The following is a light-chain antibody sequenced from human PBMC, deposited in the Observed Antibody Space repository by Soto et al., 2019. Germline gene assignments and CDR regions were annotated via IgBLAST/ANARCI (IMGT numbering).Light chain of an antibody. CDR3: QQYNNWLRT. CDR2: GAS. CDR1: QSVSSN. Sequence: EIVMTQSPATLSVSPGERATLSCRASQSVSSNLAWYQQKPGQAPRLLIYGASTRATGIPARFSGSGSGTEFTLTISSLQYEYVVDYYCQQYNNWLRTFGQGTKVEIK. J-gene: IGKJ1*01. V-gene: IGKV3-15*01.